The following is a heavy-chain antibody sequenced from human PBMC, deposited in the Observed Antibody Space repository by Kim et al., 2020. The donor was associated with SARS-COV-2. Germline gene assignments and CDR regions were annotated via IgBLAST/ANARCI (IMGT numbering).Heavy chain of an antibody. CDR1: GFTFSSYS. CDR3: ARGDIVVVPAAMDVVNS. D-gene: IGHD2-2*01. Sequence: GGSLRLSCAASGFTFSSYSMNWVRQAPGKGLGWVSSISSSSSYIYYADSVKGRFTISRDNAKNSLYLQMNSLRAEDTAVYYCARGDIVVVPAAMDVVNSWGQGTLVTVSS. V-gene: IGHV3-21*04. J-gene: IGHJ4*02. CDR2: ISSSSSYI.